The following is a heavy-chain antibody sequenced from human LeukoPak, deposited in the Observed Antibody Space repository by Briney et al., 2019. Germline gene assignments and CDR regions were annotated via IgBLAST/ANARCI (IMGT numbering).Heavy chain of an antibody. CDR1: GYTFTGYY. Sequence: ASVKVSCKASGYTFTGYYMHWVRQAPGQGLEWMGWINPNSGGTNYAQKFQGRVTMTRDTSISTAYMELSRLRSDDTAVYYCAGIEMATITLAFDIWGQGTMVTVSS. D-gene: IGHD5-24*01. V-gene: IGHV1-2*02. CDR3: AGIEMATITLAFDI. J-gene: IGHJ3*02. CDR2: INPNSGGT.